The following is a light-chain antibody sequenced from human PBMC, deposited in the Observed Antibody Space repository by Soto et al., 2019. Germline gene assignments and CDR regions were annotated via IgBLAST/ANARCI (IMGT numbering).Light chain of an antibody. CDR3: SSFTSRFTFV. CDR1: RSDVGAYNY. CDR2: EVT. J-gene: IGLJ1*01. V-gene: IGLV2-14*01. Sequence: ALTQPASVSGSPGQSIAISCTGTRSDVGAYNYVSWYQQHPGKAPKLMISEVTNRPSGVSDRFSGSKSGNTASLTISGLQAEDEADYYCSSFTSRFTFVFGTGTKV.